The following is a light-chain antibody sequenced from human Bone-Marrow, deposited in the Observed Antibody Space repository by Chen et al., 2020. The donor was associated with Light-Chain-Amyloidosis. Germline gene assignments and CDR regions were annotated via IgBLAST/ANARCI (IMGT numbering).Light chain of an antibody. CDR2: DDS. J-gene: IGLJ3*02. Sequence: SYVLTQPSSVSVAPGQTTTIACGGNNIGSTSVHWYQQTPGQAPLLVVYDDSDRPSGIPEGLSGSNSGNTATLPISRVEAGDEADYYCQVWDRSSDRPVFGGGTKLTVL. V-gene: IGLV3-21*02. CDR1: NIGSTS. CDR3: QVWDRSSDRPV.